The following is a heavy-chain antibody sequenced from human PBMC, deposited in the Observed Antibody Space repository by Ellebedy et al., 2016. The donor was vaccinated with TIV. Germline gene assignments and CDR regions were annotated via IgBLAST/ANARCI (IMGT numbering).Heavy chain of an antibody. CDR2: ISSSGSRT. J-gene: IGHJ4*02. V-gene: IGHV3-23*01. D-gene: IGHD1-1*01. Sequence: GESLKISXAASGFSFSSYVMTWVRQTPGKGLEWVSAISSSGSRTYYADSVKGRFTISRDNSKNSVYLQIFDMRAEDTAVYYCAKHARMSSVAGPNDVWGQGTQVTVSS. CDR1: GFSFSSYV. CDR3: AKHARMSSVAGPNDV.